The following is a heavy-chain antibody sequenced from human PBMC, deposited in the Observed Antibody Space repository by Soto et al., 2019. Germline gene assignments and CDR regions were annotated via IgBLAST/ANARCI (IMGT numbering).Heavy chain of an antibody. J-gene: IGHJ5*02. D-gene: IGHD2-2*01. CDR3: ARSPPYCSSTSCYLGWFDP. V-gene: IGHV1-46*01. CDR1: GYTFTSYY. Sequence: ASVKVSCKASGYTFTSYYMHWVRQAPGQGLEWMGIINPSGGSTSYAQKFQGRVTITRDTSTSTVYMELSSLRSEDTAVYYCARSPPYCSSTSCYLGWFDPWGQGTLVTVSS. CDR2: INPSGGST.